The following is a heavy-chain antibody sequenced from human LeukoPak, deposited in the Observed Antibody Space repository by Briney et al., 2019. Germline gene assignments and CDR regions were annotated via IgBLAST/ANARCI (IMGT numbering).Heavy chain of an antibody. J-gene: IGHJ4*02. D-gene: IGHD3-22*01. CDR2: IIPIFGTA. V-gene: IGHV1-69*13. CDR3: ARGGGDYYDSSGYYYY. Sequence: ASVKVSCKASGGTFSSYAISWVRQAPGQGLEWMGGIIPIFGTANYAQKFQGRVTITADESTSTAYMELGSLRSEDTVVYYCARGGGDYYDSSGYYYYWGQGTLVTVSS. CDR1: GGTFSSYA.